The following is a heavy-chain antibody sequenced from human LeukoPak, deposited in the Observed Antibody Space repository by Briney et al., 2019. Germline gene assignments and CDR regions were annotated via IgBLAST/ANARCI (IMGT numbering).Heavy chain of an antibody. D-gene: IGHD3-22*01. CDR3: AGTYYYDSSGYYHYSL. J-gene: IGHJ4*02. CDR1: GGSISSYY. Sequence: SETLSLTCTVSGGSISSYYWSWIRQPPGTGLEWIGYIYYSGSTNYNPSLKSRVTISVATSKNQSSLKLSPVTAADTAVYYCAGTYYYDSSGYYHYSLWGQGTLVTVSS. CDR2: IYYSGST. V-gene: IGHV4-59*01.